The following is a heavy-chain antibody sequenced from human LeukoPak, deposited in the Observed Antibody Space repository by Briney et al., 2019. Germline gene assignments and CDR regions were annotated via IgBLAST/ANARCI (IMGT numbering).Heavy chain of an antibody. CDR2: IYYSGST. V-gene: IGHV4-59*01. J-gene: IGHJ6*02. CDR3: ARAPTYYYDSSGYSYYYYGMDV. Sequence: SETLSLTCTVSGGSISSYYWSWIRQPPGKGLEWIGYIYYSGSTNYNPSLKSRVTISVDTSKNQFSLKLSFVTAADTAVYYCARAPTYYYDSSGYSYYYYGMDVWGQGTTVTVSS. CDR1: GGSISSYY. D-gene: IGHD3-22*01.